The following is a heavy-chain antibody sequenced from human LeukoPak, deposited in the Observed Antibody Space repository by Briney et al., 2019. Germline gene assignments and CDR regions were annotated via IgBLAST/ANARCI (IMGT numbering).Heavy chain of an antibody. J-gene: IGHJ6*02. CDR3: ARDRVGATDYYYYGMDV. D-gene: IGHD1-26*01. CDR2: ISSSSSTI. CDR1: GFTFSSYS. Sequence: GGSLRLSCAASGFTFSSYSMNWVRQAPGKGLEWVSYISSSSSTIYYADSVKGRFTISRDNAKNSLYLQMNSLRAEDTAVYYCARDRVGATDYYYYGMDVWGQGTTVTVFS. V-gene: IGHV3-48*04.